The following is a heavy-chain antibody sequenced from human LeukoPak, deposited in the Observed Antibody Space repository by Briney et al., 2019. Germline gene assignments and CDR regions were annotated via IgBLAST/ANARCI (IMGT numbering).Heavy chain of an antibody. CDR1: GFTFSDYS. J-gene: IGHJ4*02. D-gene: IGHD2-21*01. Sequence: PGGSLRLSCAASGFTFSDYSMSWIRQAPGKGLEWVSSIDKIGVGTYYADSVRGRFTISRDNSKNTLFLQMNSLRAEDSAVYYCAKDYVVGSIDYWGQGTLVTVSS. CDR2: IDKIGVGT. CDR3: AKDYVVGSIDY. V-gene: IGHV3-23*01.